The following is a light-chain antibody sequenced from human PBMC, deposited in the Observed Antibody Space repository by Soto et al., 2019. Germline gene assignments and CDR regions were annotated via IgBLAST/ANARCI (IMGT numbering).Light chain of an antibody. V-gene: IGLV1-44*01. Sequence: QSVLTQPPSASGTPGQRVTISCSGSSSNIGSSSVNWYQQLPGTAPKVLIYSNNQRPSGVPDRFSGSKSGTSASLAISGLQSEDEADYYYAAWEDSLNGWVFGGGTKLTVL. CDR3: AAWEDSLNGWV. J-gene: IGLJ3*02. CDR1: SSNIGSSS. CDR2: SNN.